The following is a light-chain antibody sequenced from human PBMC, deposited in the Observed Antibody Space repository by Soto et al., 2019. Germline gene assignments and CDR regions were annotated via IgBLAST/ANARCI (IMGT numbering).Light chain of an antibody. J-gene: IGLJ2*01. CDR1: SSDVGGYNY. Sequence: QSALTQPASVSGSPGQSITISCTGTSSDVGGYNYVSWYQQHPGKAPKLMIYDVNNRPSGVSNRFSGSKSDNTASLTISWLQAEDEADYYCCSYTSSNTVLFGGGTKLTVL. CDR3: CSYTSSNTVL. V-gene: IGLV2-14*01. CDR2: DVN.